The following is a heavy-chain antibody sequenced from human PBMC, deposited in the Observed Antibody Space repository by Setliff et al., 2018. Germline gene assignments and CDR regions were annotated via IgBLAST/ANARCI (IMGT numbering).Heavy chain of an antibody. D-gene: IGHD2-2*01. Sequence: ASVKVSCKASGYTLSNSILSWVRQAPGQGLEWVGWISAYNGKTYSAQKFQDRVTLTTHTSTNMGYLELRDLRSDDTAVYYCERLVRYCTTTSCQRTSGDDFWGQGTLVTVSS. CDR3: ERLVRYCTTTSCQRTSGDDF. CDR1: GYTLSNSI. J-gene: IGHJ4*02. V-gene: IGHV1-18*01. CDR2: ISAYNGKT.